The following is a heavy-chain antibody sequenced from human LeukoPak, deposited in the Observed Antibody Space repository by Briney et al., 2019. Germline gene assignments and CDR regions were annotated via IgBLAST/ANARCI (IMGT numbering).Heavy chain of an antibody. V-gene: IGHV4-59*01. J-gene: IGHJ4*02. Sequence: PSETLSLTCTVSGGSISSYYWSWIRQPPGKGLEWIGYIYYSGSTNYNPSLKSRVTISVDTSKNQFSLKLSSVTAADTAVYYCARAGLMVIDIDYWGQGTLVTVSS. D-gene: IGHD3-16*02. CDR1: GGSISSYY. CDR2: IYYSGST. CDR3: ARAGLMVIDIDY.